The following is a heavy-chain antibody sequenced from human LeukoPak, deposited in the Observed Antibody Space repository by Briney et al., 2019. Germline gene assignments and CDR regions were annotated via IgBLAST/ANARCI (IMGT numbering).Heavy chain of an antibody. D-gene: IGHD2-21*01. Sequence: GGSLRLSCAASGFTFSSYGMHWVRQAPGKGLEWVAVISYDGSNKYYADSVKGRFTISRDNSKNTLYLQMNSLRAEDTAVYYCAKDLFMELFPDYWGQGTLVTVSS. J-gene: IGHJ4*02. CDR1: GFTFSSYG. CDR2: ISYDGSNK. CDR3: AKDLFMELFPDY. V-gene: IGHV3-30*18.